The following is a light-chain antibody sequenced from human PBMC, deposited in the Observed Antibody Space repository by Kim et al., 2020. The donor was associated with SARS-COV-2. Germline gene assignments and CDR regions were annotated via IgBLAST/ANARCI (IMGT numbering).Light chain of an antibody. Sequence: DVVMTQSPRSLPVTLGQPASISCRSSQSLVHSDGNNYLSWFQQRPGQSPRRLIYKVSNRDSGVPDRFSGSGSGSDFTLKISRVEAEDVGVYYCMQGTHWPPYTFGQGTKLEI. CDR2: KVS. CDR3: MQGTHWPPYT. J-gene: IGKJ2*01. V-gene: IGKV2-30*02. CDR1: QSLVHSDGNNY.